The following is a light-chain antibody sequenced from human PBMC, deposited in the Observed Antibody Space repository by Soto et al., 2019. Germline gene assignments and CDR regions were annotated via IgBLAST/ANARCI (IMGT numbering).Light chain of an antibody. CDR3: AAWDDSLSGWV. CDR1: SSNIGSNY. V-gene: IGLV1-47*01. CDR2: RNN. J-gene: IGLJ3*02. Sequence: QPVLTQPPSASGTPGQRVTISCSGSSSNIGSNYVYWYQQLPGTAPKLLIYRNNQRPSGDPDRFSGSKSGTSASLAISGLRSEDEADYYCAAWDDSLSGWVFGGGTKLTVL.